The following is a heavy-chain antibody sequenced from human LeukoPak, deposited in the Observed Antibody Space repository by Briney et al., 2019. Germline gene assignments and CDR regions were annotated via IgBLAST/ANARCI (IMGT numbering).Heavy chain of an antibody. V-gene: IGHV1-3*04. Sequence: GASVNVSCKASGYALTDYAIPWVRQAPGPRPEWMGWVNTDNGNTKFPQRFQVRVAITRDTSARAVYLEMGGQMAEDKCVYYCGRRDTGRSYYYYYGMDVWGQGTTVTVSS. CDR1: GYALTDYA. CDR3: GRRDTGRSYYYYYGMDV. D-gene: IGHD5-18*01. J-gene: IGHJ6*02. CDR2: VNTDNGNT.